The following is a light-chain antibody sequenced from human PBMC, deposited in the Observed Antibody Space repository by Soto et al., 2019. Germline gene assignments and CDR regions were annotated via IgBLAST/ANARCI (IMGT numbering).Light chain of an antibody. V-gene: IGKV3-20*01. Sequence: ENVLTQSPGTLSLSPGERATLTCRASQSIISNQLAWYRQKPGQPPRLLIYNRPHRATGIPDRFSGSGSGTDFTLTSSGLEPEDVAVYHCQQYGSLPPTFGQGTRVEIK. CDR3: QQYGSLPPT. J-gene: IGKJ1*01. CDR2: NRP. CDR1: QSIISNQ.